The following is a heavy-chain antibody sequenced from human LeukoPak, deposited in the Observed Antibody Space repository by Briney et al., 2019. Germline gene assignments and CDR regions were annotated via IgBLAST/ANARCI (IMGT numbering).Heavy chain of an antibody. CDR1: GGSFSGYY. CDR2: INHSGST. J-gene: IGHJ4*02. V-gene: IGHV4-34*01. D-gene: IGHD3-3*01. CDR3: ARVGWSGLEIN. Sequence: PSETLSLXCAVYGGSFSGYYWSWNRRPPGKGLEWIGEINHSGSTNYNPSLKSRVTISVDTSKNQFSLKLGSVTAADTAVYYCARVGWSGLEINWGQGTLVTVSS.